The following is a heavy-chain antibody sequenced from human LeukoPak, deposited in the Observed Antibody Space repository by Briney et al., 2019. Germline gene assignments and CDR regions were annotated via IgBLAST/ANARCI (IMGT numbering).Heavy chain of an antibody. Sequence: SETLSLTCTVSGGSISSYYWAWIRQPPGKGLEWIASIYHSGSTFVNPSLKSRVTIFMDKSNNQFFLKLNSVTAADTAVYFCARDPATPGIPWGQGTLVIVSS. CDR1: GGSISSYY. CDR2: IYHSGST. J-gene: IGHJ5*02. V-gene: IGHV4-38-2*02. CDR3: ARDPATPGIP.